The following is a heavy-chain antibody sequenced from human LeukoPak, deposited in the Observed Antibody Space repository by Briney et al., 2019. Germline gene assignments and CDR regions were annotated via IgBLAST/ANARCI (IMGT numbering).Heavy chain of an antibody. CDR3: ARGPYYYDSSGYYYYYYYYMDV. J-gene: IGHJ6*03. Sequence: SETLSLTCAVSGGSISSSSYYWDWIRQPPGKGLEWIASIYYSGSTYYNPSLKSRVTISVDTSKNQFSLKLSSVTAADTAVYYCARGPYYYDSSGYYYYYYYYMDVWGKGTTVTISS. CDR1: GGSISSSSYY. CDR2: IYYSGST. D-gene: IGHD3-22*01. V-gene: IGHV4-39*07.